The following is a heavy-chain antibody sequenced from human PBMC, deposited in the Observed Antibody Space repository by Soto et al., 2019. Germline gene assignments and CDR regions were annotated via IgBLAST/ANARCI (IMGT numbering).Heavy chain of an antibody. J-gene: IGHJ5*02. D-gene: IGHD3-10*01. CDR2: IYYSGST. CDR1: GGSISSGDYY. Sequence: SETLSLTCTVSGGSISSGDYYWSWIRQPPGKGLEWIGYIYYSGSTYYNPSLKSRVTISVDTSKNQFSLKLSSVTAADTAVYYCVLSRVRSLWFDPWGQGTLVPVSS. V-gene: IGHV4-30-4*01. CDR3: VLSRVRSLWFDP.